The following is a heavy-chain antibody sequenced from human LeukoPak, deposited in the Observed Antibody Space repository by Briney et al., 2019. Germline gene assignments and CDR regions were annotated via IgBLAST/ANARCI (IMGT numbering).Heavy chain of an antibody. V-gene: IGHV3-53*01. CDR1: GFTVSRNY. Sequence: PGGSLRLSCAASGFTVSRNYMNWVRQAPGKGLEWVSAIYSGGITYYADSVKGRFTISRDNSKNTLYLQMNTLRAEDTAVYYCARGVEYSGSYYHAFDIWGQGTLVTVSS. CDR2: IYSGGIT. D-gene: IGHD1-26*01. J-gene: IGHJ3*02. CDR3: ARGVEYSGSYYHAFDI.